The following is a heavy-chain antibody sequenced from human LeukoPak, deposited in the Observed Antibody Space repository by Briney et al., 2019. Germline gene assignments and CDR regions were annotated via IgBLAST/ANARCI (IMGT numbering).Heavy chain of an antibody. CDR1: GFTFSSYW. CDR2: IKQDGSEK. Sequence: GSLRLSCAASGFTFSSYWMSWVRQAPGKGMEWVANIKQDGSEKYYVDSVKGRFTISRDNAKNSLYLQMNSLRAEDTAVYYCARESTTVTSRSYFDYWGQGTLVTVSS. CDR3: ARESTTVTSRSYFDY. J-gene: IGHJ4*02. V-gene: IGHV3-7*03. D-gene: IGHD4-17*01.